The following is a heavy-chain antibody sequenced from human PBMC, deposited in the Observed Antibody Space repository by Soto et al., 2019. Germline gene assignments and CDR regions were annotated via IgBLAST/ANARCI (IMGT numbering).Heavy chain of an antibody. CDR2: INHYENT. CDR3: AKGRRGFDP. D-gene: IGHD3-10*01. V-gene: IGHV4-34*02. J-gene: IGHJ5*02. Sequence: QVRLQQWGTGLLKPSETLSLTCAVYGGSFSGYYWSWFRQTPGKGLEWIGEINHYENTNYYPSLTSRLSMSVDTSKNQFALKLTSVSAADTAMYYCAKGRRGFDPWGQGTLVTVSS. CDR1: GGSFSGYY.